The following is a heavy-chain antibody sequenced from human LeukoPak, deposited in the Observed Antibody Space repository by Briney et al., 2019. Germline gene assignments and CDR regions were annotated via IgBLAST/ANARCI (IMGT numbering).Heavy chain of an antibody. J-gene: IGHJ4*02. CDR1: GFMFSSNW. CDR2: IKEDGTET. Sequence: GGSLRLSCAASGFMFSSNWMSWVRLAPGKGLEWVANIKEDGTETYYVDSVKGRFTISRDNAKNSLYLQMNSLRVEDTAVYYCAKDEVAFGDYVFDYWGQGTLVTVSS. D-gene: IGHD4-17*01. V-gene: IGHV3-7*03. CDR3: AKDEVAFGDYVFDY.